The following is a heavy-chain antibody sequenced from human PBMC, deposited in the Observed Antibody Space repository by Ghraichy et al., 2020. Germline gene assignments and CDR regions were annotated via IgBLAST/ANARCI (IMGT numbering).Heavy chain of an antibody. J-gene: IGHJ4*02. D-gene: IGHD2-2*01. V-gene: IGHV4-34*01. CDR2: INHSGST. Sequence: PLSLTCAVYGGSFSGYYWSWIRQPPGKGLEWIGEINHSGSTNYNPSLKSRVTISVDTSKNQFSLKLSSVTAADTAVYYCARGSGKYAYWGQGTLVTVSS. CDR1: GGSFSGYY. CDR3: ARGSGKYAY.